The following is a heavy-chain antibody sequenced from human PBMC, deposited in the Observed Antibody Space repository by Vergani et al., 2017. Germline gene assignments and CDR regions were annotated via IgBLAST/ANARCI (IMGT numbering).Heavy chain of an antibody. Sequence: QVQLVQSGAEVKKPGASVKVSCKASGYTFTGYYMHWVRQAPGQGLEWMGWINPNSGSTNYAQKFQGRGTMTRDTSISTAYMELSRLRSDDTAVYYCARDRKVPEDRMATISWVDPWGQGTLVTVSS. CDR3: ARDRKVPEDRMATISWVDP. CDR1: GYTFTGYY. D-gene: IGHD5-12*01. J-gene: IGHJ5*02. CDR2: INPNSGST. V-gene: IGHV1-2*02.